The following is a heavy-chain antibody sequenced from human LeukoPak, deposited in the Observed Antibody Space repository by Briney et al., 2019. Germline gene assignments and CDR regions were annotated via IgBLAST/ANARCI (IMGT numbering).Heavy chain of an antibody. CDR3: ARSRNWGESGFDY. J-gene: IGHJ4*02. CDR1: GDIFSSNTAA. CDR2: TYYRSKLYN. V-gene: IGHV6-1*01. D-gene: IGHD7-27*01. Sequence: SQTLSLTCALSGDIFSSNTAACSWVRQSPARGLGWLGRTYYRSKLYNDYAVSVRGRITINPDTSKNQFSLQLNSVTPEDTAVYYCARSRNWGESGFDYWGQGTLVTVSS.